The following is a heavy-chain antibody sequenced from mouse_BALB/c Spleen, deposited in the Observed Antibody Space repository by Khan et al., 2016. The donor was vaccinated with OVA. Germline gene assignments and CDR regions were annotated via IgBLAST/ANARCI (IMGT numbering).Heavy chain of an antibody. CDR2: IDPANGNT. CDR3: AYSLLLDAMDY. V-gene: IGHV14-3*02. CDR1: GFNIKDTY. D-gene: IGHD1-2*01. Sequence: VRLQQSGAELMKPGASVKLSCTVSGFNIKDTYMHWVKQRPEQGLEWSGRIDPANGNTKYDPKFQGKATMTADTSSNTAYLQLSSLTSEDTAVDYCAYSLLLDAMDYWGKGTSVTVSS. J-gene: IGHJ4*01.